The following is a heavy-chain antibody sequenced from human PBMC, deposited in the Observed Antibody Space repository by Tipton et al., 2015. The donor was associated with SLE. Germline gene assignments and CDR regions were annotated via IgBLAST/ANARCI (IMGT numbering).Heavy chain of an antibody. CDR1: GFTFSDYY. Sequence: SLRLSCAASGFTFSDYYMNWVRQAPGKGLEWVSAISGGIITTDYADSVKGQFTISRDNSKRMVYLQMDGLRVDDTAVYYCARRGGYRAYEDYFDSWGQGTLVTVSS. J-gene: IGHJ4*02. V-gene: IGHV3-23*01. CDR3: ARRGGYRAYEDYFDS. D-gene: IGHD5-12*01. CDR2: ISGGIITT.